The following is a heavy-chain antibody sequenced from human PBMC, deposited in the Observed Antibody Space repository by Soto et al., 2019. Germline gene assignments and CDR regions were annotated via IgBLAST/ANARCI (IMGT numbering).Heavy chain of an antibody. CDR3: ARPYCRSTRCYLYYYGMDV. CDR2: ISSDGSHQ. V-gene: IGHV3-30-3*01. CDR1: GFTFSVSA. Sequence: QVQVVESGGGVVQPGTSLRLSCAASGFTFSVSAIHWVRQAPGKGREWVAVISSDGSHQYYADSVRGLFTISRDNPKNTLYLQINSLRAEDTAVYYCARPYCRSTRCYLYYYGMDVWGPGTTVTVSS. J-gene: IGHJ6*02. D-gene: IGHD2-2*01.